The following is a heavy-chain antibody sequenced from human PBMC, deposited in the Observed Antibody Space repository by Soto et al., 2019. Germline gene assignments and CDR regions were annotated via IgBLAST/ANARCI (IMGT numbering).Heavy chain of an antibody. CDR1: GFTFSSYG. CDR3: AKEGRLYSSGWYYFDY. Sequence: PGGSLRLSCAASGFTFSSYGMHWVRQAPGKGLEWVAVISYDGSNKYYADSVKGRFTISRDNSKNTLYLQMNSLRAEDTAVYYCAKEGRLYSSGWYYFDYWGQGTLVTVSS. V-gene: IGHV3-30*18. CDR2: ISYDGSNK. J-gene: IGHJ4*02. D-gene: IGHD6-19*01.